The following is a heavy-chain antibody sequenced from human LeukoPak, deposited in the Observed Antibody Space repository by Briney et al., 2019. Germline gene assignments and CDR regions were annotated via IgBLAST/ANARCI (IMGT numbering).Heavy chain of an antibody. CDR3: ARARVNYYGSGSYRWFDH. Sequence: PSETLSLTCTVSGGSISSSSYYWGWIRQPPGKGLEWIGSIDYSGSTYYNPPLKSRVTISVDTSKNQFSLKLSSVTAADTAVYYCARARVNYYGSGSYRWFDHWGQGTLVTVSS. CDR2: IDYSGST. V-gene: IGHV4-39*01. J-gene: IGHJ5*02. CDR1: GGSISSSSYY. D-gene: IGHD3-10*01.